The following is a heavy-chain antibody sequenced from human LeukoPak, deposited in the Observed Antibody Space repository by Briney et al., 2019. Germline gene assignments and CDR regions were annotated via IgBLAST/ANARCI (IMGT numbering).Heavy chain of an antibody. CDR1: GYTFTRFY. Sequence: GASVKVSCKASGYTFTRFYMHWVRQAPGQGLEWMGIINPRGGSATSAQKFQGRVTLTRDTSTSTVYMELSSLRSEDTAVYYCARDYHGSGSLTTFDYWGQGTLVTVSS. V-gene: IGHV1-46*01. CDR3: ARDYHGSGSLTTFDY. D-gene: IGHD3-10*01. CDR2: INPRGGSA. J-gene: IGHJ4*02.